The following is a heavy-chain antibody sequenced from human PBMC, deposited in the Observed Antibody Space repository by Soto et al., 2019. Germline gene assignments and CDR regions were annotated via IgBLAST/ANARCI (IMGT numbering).Heavy chain of an antibody. Sequence: SETLSLTCAVYGGSFSGYYWSWIRQPPGKGLEWIGEINHSGSTNYNPSLKSRVTISVDTSKNQFSLKLSSVTAADTAVYYCARGHYGDYFIFSDYWGQGTLVTVSS. D-gene: IGHD4-17*01. CDR2: INHSGST. CDR3: ARGHYGDYFIFSDY. J-gene: IGHJ4*02. V-gene: IGHV4-34*01. CDR1: GGSFSGYY.